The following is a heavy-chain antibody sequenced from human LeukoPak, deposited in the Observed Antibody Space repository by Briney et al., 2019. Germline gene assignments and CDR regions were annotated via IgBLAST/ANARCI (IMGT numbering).Heavy chain of an antibody. Sequence: PSETLSLTCTVSGGSVSSGNYYWNWIRQPAGKGLEWIGRIYTSGSTNYNPSLKSRVTISLDTSKNHFSLQLNSVTAADTAVYYCARTSSGSYYREFDYWGQGTLVTVSS. CDR1: GGSVSSGNYY. D-gene: IGHD3-10*01. V-gene: IGHV4-61*02. CDR3: ARTSSGSYYREFDY. J-gene: IGHJ4*02. CDR2: IYTSGST.